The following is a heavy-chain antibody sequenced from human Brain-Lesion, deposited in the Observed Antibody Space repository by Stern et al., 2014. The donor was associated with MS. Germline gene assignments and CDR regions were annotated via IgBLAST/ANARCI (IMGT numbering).Heavy chain of an antibody. CDR1: GYTFTGYY. D-gene: IGHD3-22*01. CDR2: INTKSGGT. J-gene: IGHJ4*02. Sequence: VRLVQSGAEVKKPGASVKVSCKASGYTFTGYYMHWVRQAPGQGLEWMGWINTKSGGTNYAQKFQGWVTMTRDTSINTAYMELSRLRSDDTAVYYCATYYYDSTGYNDFWGQGTLVTVSS. CDR3: ATYYYDSTGYNDF. V-gene: IGHV1-2*04.